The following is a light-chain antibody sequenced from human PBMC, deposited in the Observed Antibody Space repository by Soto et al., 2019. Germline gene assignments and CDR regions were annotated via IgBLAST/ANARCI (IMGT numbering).Light chain of an antibody. CDR2: DVS. CDR3: SSYTSSSTQV. J-gene: IGLJ1*01. Sequence: QSVLPQPASVSGSPGQSITLSCPGTSSDVGGYNYVSWYQQHPGKAPKLMIYDVSNRPSGVSNRFSGSKSGNTASLTISGLQAEDEADYYCSSYTSSSTQVFGTGTKVTVL. CDR1: SSDVGGYNY. V-gene: IGLV2-14*01.